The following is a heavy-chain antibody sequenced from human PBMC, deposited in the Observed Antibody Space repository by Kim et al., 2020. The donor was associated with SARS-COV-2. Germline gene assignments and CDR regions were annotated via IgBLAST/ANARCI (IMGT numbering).Heavy chain of an antibody. Sequence: GESLKISCEGSGYSFTTYWISWVRQMPGKGLEWMGHIDPTDSYTRYAPSFQGHVTISVDDSSNTVYLHWSSLEASDTAIYYGVRLGAADGSPWGQGTLVTVSA. CDR1: GYSFTTYW. V-gene: IGHV5-10-1*01. J-gene: IGHJ5*02. CDR3: VRLGAADGSP. D-gene: IGHD6-13*01. CDR2: IDPTDSYT.